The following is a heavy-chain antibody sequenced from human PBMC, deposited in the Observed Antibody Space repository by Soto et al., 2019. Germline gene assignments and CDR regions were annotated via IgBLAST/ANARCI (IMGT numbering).Heavy chain of an antibody. J-gene: IGHJ4*02. D-gene: IGHD6-13*01. CDR1: GFTFSSDA. CDR2: ISYDGSNK. CDR3: ARDHPIAAAGFDY. Sequence: QVQLVESGGGVVQPGRSLRLSCAASGFTFSSDAMHWVRQAPGKGLEWVAVISYDGSNKYYADSVKGRFTISRDNSKNTLYLQMNSLRAEDTAVYYCARDHPIAAAGFDYWGQGTLVTVSS. V-gene: IGHV3-30-3*01.